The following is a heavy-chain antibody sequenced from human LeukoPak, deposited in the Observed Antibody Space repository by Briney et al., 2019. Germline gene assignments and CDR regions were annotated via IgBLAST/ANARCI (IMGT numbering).Heavy chain of an antibody. CDR1: GFTFTSSA. CDR3: AAAKYTYCSGGSCSAQWLDY. CDR2: IVVGSGNT. D-gene: IGHD2-15*01. V-gene: IGHV1-58*01. Sequence: GASVKVSFKASGFTFTSSAVQWVRQARGQRLEWIGWIVVGSGNTNYAQKFQERVTITRDMSTSTAYMELSSLRSEDTAVYYCAAAKYTYCSGGSCSAQWLDYWGQGTLVTVSS. J-gene: IGHJ4*02.